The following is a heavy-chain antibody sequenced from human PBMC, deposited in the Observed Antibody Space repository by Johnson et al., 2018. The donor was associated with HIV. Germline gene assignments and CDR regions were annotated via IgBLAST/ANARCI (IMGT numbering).Heavy chain of an antibody. J-gene: IGHJ3*02. CDR1: GFTFDDYG. Sequence: VQLVESGGGLIQPGGSLRLSCAASGFTFDDYGISWVRQAPGKGLEWVSGINWNGGTTGYGDSVKGRFTISRDNAKNSLYLQMTGLRAEDTAVYYCARERYGSQAIDGFDIWGQGTMVTVSS. D-gene: IGHD2-15*01. CDR3: ARERYGSQAIDGFDI. V-gene: IGHV3-20*04. CDR2: INWNGGTT.